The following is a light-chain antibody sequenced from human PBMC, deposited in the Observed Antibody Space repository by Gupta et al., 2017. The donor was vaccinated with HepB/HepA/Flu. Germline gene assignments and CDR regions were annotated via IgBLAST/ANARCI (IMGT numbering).Light chain of an antibody. J-gene: IGLJ2*01. Sequence: QSALTQPASVSGSPGQSITISCTGTSSDVGGYNYVSWYQQHPGKAPKLMIYDVSNRPSGVSNRVSGSKSGNTDSLTISGLQAEDEAYYDCSSYTSSSTPVFGGGTKLTVL. CDR1: SSDVGGYNY. V-gene: IGLV2-14*03. CDR3: SSYTSSSTPV. CDR2: DVS.